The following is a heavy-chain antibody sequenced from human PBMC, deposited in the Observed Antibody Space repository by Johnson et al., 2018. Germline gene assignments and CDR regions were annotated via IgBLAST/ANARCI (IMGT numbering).Heavy chain of an antibody. Sequence: VQLLESGGGLVQXGRSXRLXCTASGFTFGDYAMSWFRQAPGKGLEWVGFIRSKAYGGTTEYDAYVKGRFTISSDESKSIAYLQMNSLKTEDTAAYYGWSGVDAFDIWGQGTMVTVSS. CDR2: IRSKAYGGTT. J-gene: IGHJ3*02. CDR1: GFTFGDYA. V-gene: IGHV3-49*03. D-gene: IGHD3-3*01. CDR3: WSGVDAFDI.